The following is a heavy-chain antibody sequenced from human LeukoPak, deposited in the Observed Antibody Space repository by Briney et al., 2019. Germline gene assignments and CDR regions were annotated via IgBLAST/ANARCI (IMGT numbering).Heavy chain of an antibody. D-gene: IGHD3-9*01. J-gene: IGHJ5*02. V-gene: IGHV1-69*05. CDR3: ARAMTGENWFDP. Sequence: SVKVSCKASGGTFSSYAISWVRQAPGQGLEWMGRIIPIFGTANYAQKFQGRVTITTDDSTSTAYMELSSLRSEDTAVYYCARAMTGENWFDPWGQGTLVTVSS. CDR2: IIPIFGTA. CDR1: GGTFSSYA.